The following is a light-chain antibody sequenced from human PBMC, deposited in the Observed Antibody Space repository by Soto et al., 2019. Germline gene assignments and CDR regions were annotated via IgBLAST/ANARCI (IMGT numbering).Light chain of an antibody. CDR3: QQCYMGWT. V-gene: IGKV1-5*01. CDR1: QSIGRF. Sequence: DIQMTQPPSTLSASVGDRVTITCRASQSIGRFLAWYQHQPGKAPKLLIYDASTLESGVPSRFSCTGSGREFTFSIARLQPEDFGTYYCQQCYMGWTFGQGTKVDIK. J-gene: IGKJ1*01. CDR2: DAS.